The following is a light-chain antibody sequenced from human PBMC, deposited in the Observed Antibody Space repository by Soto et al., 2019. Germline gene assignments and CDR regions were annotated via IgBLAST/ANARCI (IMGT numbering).Light chain of an antibody. V-gene: IGLV1-40*01. J-gene: IGLJ1*01. CDR2: GNI. CDR3: AAWDDSLGAYV. CDR1: SSNIGAGYD. Sequence: QSVLTQPPSVSGAPGQRVTISCTGSSSNIGAGYDVHWYQQRPGTAPKLLIFGNINRPSGVPDRFPGSKSGTSASLAITGLQAEDEGDYYCAAWDDSLGAYVFGTGTKVTVL.